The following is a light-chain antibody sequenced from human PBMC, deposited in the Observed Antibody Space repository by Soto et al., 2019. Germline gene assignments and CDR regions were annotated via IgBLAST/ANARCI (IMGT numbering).Light chain of an antibody. CDR2: AAS. CDR3: PKYNSAPRA. J-gene: IGKJ4*01. Sequence: IQMTQFPSSLSASVGGRVTITCQASLPISNYLAWYQQKPGKILNLLIYAASTLQAGVPARFSGSGAGTVFYLTISSLQPENVAAYYCPKYNSAPRAVGGGTTVDSK. V-gene: IGKV1-27*01. CDR1: LPISNY.